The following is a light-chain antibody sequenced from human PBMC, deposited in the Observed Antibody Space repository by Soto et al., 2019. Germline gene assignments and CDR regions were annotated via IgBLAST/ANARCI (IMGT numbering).Light chain of an antibody. CDR1: SSDVGSYNL. J-gene: IGLJ3*02. V-gene: IGLV2-23*01. CDR3: CSYAGSSTSWV. CDR2: EGS. Sequence: QSALTQPASVSGSPGQSSTISCTGTSSDVGSYNLVSWYQQHPGKAPKLMIYEGSKRPSGVSNRFSGSKSGNTASLTISGIQAEDEADYYCCSYAGSSTSWVFGGGTTLPVL.